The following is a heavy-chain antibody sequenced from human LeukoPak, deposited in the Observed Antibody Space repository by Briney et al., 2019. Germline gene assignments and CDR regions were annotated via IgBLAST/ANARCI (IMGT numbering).Heavy chain of an antibody. J-gene: IGHJ4*02. Sequence: PGVSLRLSCAASGFTFSSYAMSWVRQAPGKGLEWVSSISGGGGVTYYADSVKGRFTISRDNSKNTLYLQMNSLRVEDTAVYYCAKDPRVATIEIFHYWGQGTLVTVSS. D-gene: IGHD5-12*01. V-gene: IGHV3-23*01. CDR3: AKDPRVATIEIFHY. CDR2: ISGGGGVT. CDR1: GFTFSSYA.